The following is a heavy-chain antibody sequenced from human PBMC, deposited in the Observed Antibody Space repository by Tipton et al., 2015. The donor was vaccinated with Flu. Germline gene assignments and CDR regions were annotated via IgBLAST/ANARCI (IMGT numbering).Heavy chain of an antibody. D-gene: IGHD2-8*01. V-gene: IGHV1-8*01. Sequence: QVQLVQSGAEVRKPGASVKVSCKASGYTFTSYDINWVRQATGQGLEWMGWMNPNSGDTGYAQEFQGRVTMTRSTSISTAYMELSSLRSEDTAVYYCARGRYCTNVVCFPSRNWFDPWGQGTLVTVSS. CDR1: GYTFTSYD. CDR3: ARGRYCTNVVCFPSRNWFDP. CDR2: MNPNSGDT. J-gene: IGHJ5*02.